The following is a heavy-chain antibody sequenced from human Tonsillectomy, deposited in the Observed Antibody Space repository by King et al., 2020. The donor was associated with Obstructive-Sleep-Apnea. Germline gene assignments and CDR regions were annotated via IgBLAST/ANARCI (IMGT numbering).Heavy chain of an antibody. Sequence: LQLQESGPGLVKPSETLSLTCTVSGGSISSSSYYWGWIRQPPGKGLELIGSIYYSGSTYYNPSLKSRVTISVDTSKNQFSLKLGSLTAAETAVYYCARQALEYYYGSGSDVWFDPWGQGTLVTVSS. CDR3: ARQALEYYYGSGSDVWFDP. V-gene: IGHV4-39*01. CDR1: GGSISSSSYY. J-gene: IGHJ5*02. CDR2: IYYSGST. D-gene: IGHD3-10*01.